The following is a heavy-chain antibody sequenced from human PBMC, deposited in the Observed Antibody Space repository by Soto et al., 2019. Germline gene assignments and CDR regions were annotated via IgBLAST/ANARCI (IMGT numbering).Heavy chain of an antibody. CDR2: IYSGGST. J-gene: IGHJ3*02. D-gene: IGHD3-22*01. CDR1: GFTVSSNY. Sequence: PXGSLRLSCAAAGFTVSSNYMSWVRQAPGKGLEWVSVIYSGGSTYYADSVKGRFTISRDNSKNTLYLQMNSLRAEDTAVYYCARPGPSYYYDSSGYAFDIWGQGTMVTVSS. CDR3: ARPGPSYYYDSSGYAFDI. V-gene: IGHV3-53*01.